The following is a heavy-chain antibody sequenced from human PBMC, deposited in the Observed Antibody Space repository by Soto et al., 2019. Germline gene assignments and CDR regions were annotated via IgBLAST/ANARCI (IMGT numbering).Heavy chain of an antibody. D-gene: IGHD2-15*01. CDR1: GGSISYYY. J-gene: IGHJ5*02. CDR2: IYYSGST. Sequence: PSETLSLTCTVSGGSISYYYWSWIRQPPGKGLEWIGYIYYSGSTKSNPSLRSRIAISVDTSKNQFSLKLRSVTAADTAVYYCARELRGYCTGGSCYTPFDTWGQGTQVTVSS. V-gene: IGHV4-59*01. CDR3: ARELRGYCTGGSCYTPFDT.